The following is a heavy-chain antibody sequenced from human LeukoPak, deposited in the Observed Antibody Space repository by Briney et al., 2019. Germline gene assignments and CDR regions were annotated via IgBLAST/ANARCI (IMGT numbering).Heavy chain of an antibody. Sequence: GGSLRLSCAASGFTFSSYWMSWVRQAPGKGLEWVANIKQDGSEKYYVDSEKGRFTISRDNAKNSLYLQMNSLRAEDTAVYYCARDGDYGDYGYWGQGTLVTVSS. CDR3: ARDGDYGDYGY. D-gene: IGHD4-17*01. V-gene: IGHV3-7*01. J-gene: IGHJ4*02. CDR2: IKQDGSEK. CDR1: GFTFSSYW.